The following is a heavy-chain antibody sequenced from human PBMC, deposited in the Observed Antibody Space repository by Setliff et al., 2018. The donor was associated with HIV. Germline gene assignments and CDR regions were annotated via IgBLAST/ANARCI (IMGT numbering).Heavy chain of an antibody. V-gene: IGHV4-30-4*08. CDR1: GGSISSDDYY. CDR2: ITYSGSA. CDR3: ANYIIGAGGRGN. D-gene: IGHD1-26*01. Sequence: SETLSLTCTVSGGSISSDDYYWNWIRQPPGKGLEWIGYITYSGSAYYNPSLKSRVAISVDTSKNEFSLKLNSMTAADTAVYYCANYIIGAGGRGNWGQGILVTVSS. J-gene: IGHJ4*02.